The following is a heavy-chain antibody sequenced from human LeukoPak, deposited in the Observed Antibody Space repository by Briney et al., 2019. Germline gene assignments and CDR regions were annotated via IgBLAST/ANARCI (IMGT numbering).Heavy chain of an antibody. V-gene: IGHV4-61*01. CDR2: IYYSGST. D-gene: IGHD3-16*01. Sequence: KTSETLSLTCTVSGGSVSSGSYYWSWIRQPPGKGLEWIGYIYYSGSTNYNPSLKSRVTISVDTSKNQFSLKLSSVTAADTAVYYCARELGRQYELDYWGQGTLVTVSS. CDR3: ARELGRQYELDY. J-gene: IGHJ4*02. CDR1: GGSVSSGSYY.